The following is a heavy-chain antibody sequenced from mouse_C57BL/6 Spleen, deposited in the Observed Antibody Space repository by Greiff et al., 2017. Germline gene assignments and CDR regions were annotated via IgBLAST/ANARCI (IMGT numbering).Heavy chain of an antibody. CDR3: ARSYDGYYGWYFDV. CDR2: IHPNSGST. CDR1: GYTFTGYW. J-gene: IGHJ1*03. V-gene: IGHV1-64*01. D-gene: IGHD2-3*01. Sequence: QVQLQQPGAELVKPGASVKLSCTASGYTFTGYWMHWVKQRPGQGLEWIGMIHPNSGSTNYNEKFKGKATLTVDTSSNTAYMQRSSLTSEDSAVYYCARSYDGYYGWYFDVWGTGTTVTVAP.